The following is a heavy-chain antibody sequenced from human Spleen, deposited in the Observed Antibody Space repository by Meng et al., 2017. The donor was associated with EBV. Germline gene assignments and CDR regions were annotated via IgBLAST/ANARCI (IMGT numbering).Heavy chain of an antibody. CDR3: ARGGRGDYFDY. Sequence: AGRLTYTHTLELACAGEGGAASGADCSGIRQTPGKGMEWIGEIKLGGNTHYNPSLKSRVIISVDKSKNQFSLKLSSVTAADTAVYYCARGGRGDYFDYWGQGTLVTVSS. V-gene: IGHV4-34*01. CDR2: IKLGGNT. J-gene: IGHJ4*02. D-gene: IGHD1-26*01. CDR1: GGAASGAD.